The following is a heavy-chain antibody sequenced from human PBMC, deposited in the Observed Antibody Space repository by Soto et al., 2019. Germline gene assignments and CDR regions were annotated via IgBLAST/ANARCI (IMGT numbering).Heavy chain of an antibody. CDR3: ARDLDRRRAYYYDSSGYPSHYYGMDV. D-gene: IGHD3-22*01. CDR2: INPSGGST. V-gene: IGHV1-46*01. CDR1: GHTFTSYY. J-gene: IGHJ6*02. Sequence: GXSVKVSCKAAGHTFTSYYMHWVRQAPIQGLEWMGIINPSGGSTSYAQKFQGRVTMTRDTSTSTVYMELSSLRSEDTAVYYCARDLDRRRAYYYDSSGYPSHYYGMDVWGQGTTVTVSS.